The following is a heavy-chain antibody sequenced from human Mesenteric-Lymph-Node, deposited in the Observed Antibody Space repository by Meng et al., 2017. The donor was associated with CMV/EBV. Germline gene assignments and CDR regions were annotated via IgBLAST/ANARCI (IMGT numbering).Heavy chain of an antibody. Sequence: FTSYDINWVRQATGQGREWMGWMNPNSGNTGYAQKFQGRVTMTRNTSISTAYMELNSLRSEDTAVYYCARGGYYYGSGSYYHNWFDPWGQGTLVTVSS. J-gene: IGHJ5*02. CDR3: ARGGYYYGSGSYYHNWFDP. D-gene: IGHD3-10*01. CDR1: FTSYD. CDR2: MNPNSGNT. V-gene: IGHV1-8*01.